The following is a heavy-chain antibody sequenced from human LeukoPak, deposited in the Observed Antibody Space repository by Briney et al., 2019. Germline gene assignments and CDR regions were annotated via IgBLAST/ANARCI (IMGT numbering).Heavy chain of an antibody. CDR2: IYSGGST. D-gene: IGHD2-21*02. J-gene: IGHJ6*02. V-gene: IGHV3-66*01. CDR3: ARDRDVVTQYYYYGMDV. CDR1: GFAVSSNY. Sequence: SGGSLRLSCAASGFAVSSNYMSWVRQAPGKGLEWVSVIYSGGSTYYADSVKGRFTISRDNSKNTLYLQMNSLRAEDTAVYYCARDRDVVTQYYYYGMDVWGQGTTVTVSS.